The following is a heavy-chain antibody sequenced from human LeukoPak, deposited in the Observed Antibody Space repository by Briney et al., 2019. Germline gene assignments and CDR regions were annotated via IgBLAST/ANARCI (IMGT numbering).Heavy chain of an antibody. CDR1: GGSFSGYY. V-gene: IGHV4-34*01. Sequence: PSETLSLTCAVYGGSFSGYYWSWIRQPPGKGLEWIGEINHSGSTNYNPSLKSRVTISVDTSKNQFSLKLSSVTAADTAVYYCARADCSSTSCFPFDYWGQGILVTVSS. J-gene: IGHJ4*02. CDR3: ARADCSSTSCFPFDY. D-gene: IGHD2-2*01. CDR2: INHSGST.